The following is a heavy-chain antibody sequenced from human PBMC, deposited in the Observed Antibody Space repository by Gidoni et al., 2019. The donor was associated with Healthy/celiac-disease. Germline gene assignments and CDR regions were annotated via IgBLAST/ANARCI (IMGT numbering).Heavy chain of an antibody. Sequence: QVQLQESGPGLVKPSETLSLTCTVSGGSISSYYWSWIRQPPGKGLEWIGYIYYSGSTKYNPSLKSRVTISVDTSKNQFSLKLSSVTAADTAVYYCARGGIKKRYCTNGVCPADFDYWGQGTLVTVSS. D-gene: IGHD2-8*01. CDR2: IYYSGST. V-gene: IGHV4-59*01. CDR1: GGSISSYY. CDR3: ARGGIKKRYCTNGVCPADFDY. J-gene: IGHJ4*02.